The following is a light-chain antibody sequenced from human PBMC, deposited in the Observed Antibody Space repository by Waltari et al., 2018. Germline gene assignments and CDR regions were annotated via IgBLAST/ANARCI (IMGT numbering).Light chain of an antibody. J-gene: IGLJ6*01. CDR2: GVS. V-gene: IGLV2-14*01. CDR3: CSYTTSRTFV. Sequence: QSAPTQPPSVSGSPGQSVTISCTGTSSDVGGYHYVSWYQKHPGKAPKLMINGVSSLPSAFSDRFSCSKSGNTASLTISWLQAEDESDYYCCSYTTSRTFVFGSGTKLTVL. CDR1: SSDVGGYHY.